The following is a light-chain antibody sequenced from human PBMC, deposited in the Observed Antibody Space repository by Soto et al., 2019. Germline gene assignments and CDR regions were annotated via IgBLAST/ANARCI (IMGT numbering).Light chain of an antibody. CDR3: RSFTSSSTLV. Sequence: QSVLTQPASVSGSPGQSITISCTGTSSDVGGYNYVSWYQQHPGKAPKLMIYEVSNRPSGVSNRFSGSKSGNSASLTISELQAEDEADYYCRSFTSSSTLVFGGGTKLTVL. V-gene: IGLV2-14*01. J-gene: IGLJ3*02. CDR2: EVS. CDR1: SSDVGGYNY.